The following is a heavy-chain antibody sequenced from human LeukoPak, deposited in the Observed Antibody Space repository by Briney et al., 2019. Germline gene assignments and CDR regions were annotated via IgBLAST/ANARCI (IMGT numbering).Heavy chain of an antibody. CDR1: GISLSNYG. CDR3: AKRGVVIRVILVGFHKEAYFFDS. CDR2: ISGSGGGT. Sequence: GGSLRLSCAVSGISLSNYGMSWVRQAPGKGLEWVAGISGSGGGTNYADSVKGRFTISRDNPKNTLYLQMNRLRAEDTAVYFCAKRGVVIRVILVGFHKEAYFFDSWGQGALVTVSS. D-gene: IGHD3-22*01. V-gene: IGHV3-23*01. J-gene: IGHJ4*02.